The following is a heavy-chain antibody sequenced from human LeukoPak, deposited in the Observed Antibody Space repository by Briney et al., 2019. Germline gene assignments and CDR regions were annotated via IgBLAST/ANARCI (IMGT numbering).Heavy chain of an antibody. Sequence: GGSLRLSCAASGFTFSSYAMSWVRQVPVKGLEWVSGISGSGGSTDYADSVKGRVTISRDNSKNTLYLQMNSLRAEDTAVYYCAKGADALIPAAGSLFDYWGQGTLVTVSS. D-gene: IGHD6-13*01. V-gene: IGHV3-23*01. CDR1: GFTFSSYA. CDR2: ISGSGGST. CDR3: AKGADALIPAAGSLFDY. J-gene: IGHJ4*02.